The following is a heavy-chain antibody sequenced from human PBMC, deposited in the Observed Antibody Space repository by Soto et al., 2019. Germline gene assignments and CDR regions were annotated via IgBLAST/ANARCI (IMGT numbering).Heavy chain of an antibody. V-gene: IGHV4-30-4*01. CDR3: ARGEVRGPFDI. Sequence: QQQLQESGPGLMKPSQTLSLTCTVSGGSMNSHDYYWSWIRQPPGKGLEWIGYIHNSGSTYYNPSLKSRLTISSDMSKNQFSLRLNSVTAADTALYFCARGEVRGPFDIWGQGTKVTVSS. D-gene: IGHD3-10*01. CDR2: IHNSGST. CDR1: GGSMNSHDYY. J-gene: IGHJ3*02.